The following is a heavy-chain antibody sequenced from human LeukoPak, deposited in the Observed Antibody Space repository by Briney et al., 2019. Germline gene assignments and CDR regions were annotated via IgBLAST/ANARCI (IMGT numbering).Heavy chain of an antibody. CDR3: ARGWRSITILRNWFDP. CDR1: GGSFSGYY. Sequence: ASETLSLTCAVYGGSFSGYYCSWIRQPPGKGLEWIGEINHSGSTNYNPSLKSRVTISVDTSKNQFSLKLSSVTAADTAVYYCARGWRSITILRNWFDPWGQGTLVTVSS. J-gene: IGHJ5*02. CDR2: INHSGST. D-gene: IGHD3-3*01. V-gene: IGHV4-34*01.